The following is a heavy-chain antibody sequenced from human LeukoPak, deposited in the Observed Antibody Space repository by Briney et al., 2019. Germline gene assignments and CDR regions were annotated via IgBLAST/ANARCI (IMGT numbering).Heavy chain of an antibody. CDR2: IKQDGSEK. Sequence: PGGSLRLSCAASGFTFSSYWMSWVRQAPGKGPEWVANIKQDGSEKYYVDSVKGRFTISRDNAKNSLYLQMNSPRAEDTAVYYCARDGWPYYFDYWGQGTLVTVSS. CDR1: GFTFSSYW. V-gene: IGHV3-7*01. D-gene: IGHD6-19*01. CDR3: ARDGWPYYFDY. J-gene: IGHJ4*02.